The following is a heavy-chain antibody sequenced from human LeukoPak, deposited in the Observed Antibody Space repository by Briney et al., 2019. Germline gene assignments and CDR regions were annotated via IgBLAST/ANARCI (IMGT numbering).Heavy chain of an antibody. CDR3: ASDRGGYCTNGACAGFDY. CDR1: GFTFSSYA. J-gene: IGHJ4*02. D-gene: IGHD2-8*01. Sequence: GGSLRLSCAASGFTFSSYAMHWVRQAPGKGLEWAAVISFDAISQYYADSVKGRFTISRDNSKNTLYLQMNSLRAEDTAVYYCASDRGGYCTNGACAGFDYWGQGTLVTVSS. CDR2: ISFDAISQ. V-gene: IGHV3-30-3*01.